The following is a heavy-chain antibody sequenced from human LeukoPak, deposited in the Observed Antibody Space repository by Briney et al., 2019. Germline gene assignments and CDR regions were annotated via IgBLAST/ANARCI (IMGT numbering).Heavy chain of an antibody. Sequence: SETLSLTCTVSGGSISSSSYYWGWIRQPPGKGLEWIGSIYYSGSTYYNPSLKSRVTISVDTSKNQFSLKLSSVTAADTAVYYCARLGSVGADPYFDYWGQGTLVTASS. D-gene: IGHD1-26*01. J-gene: IGHJ4*02. CDR1: GGSISSSSYY. V-gene: IGHV4-39*01. CDR2: IYYSGST. CDR3: ARLGSVGADPYFDY.